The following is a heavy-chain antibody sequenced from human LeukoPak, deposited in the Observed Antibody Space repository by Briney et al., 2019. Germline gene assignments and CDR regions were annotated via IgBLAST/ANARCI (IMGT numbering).Heavy chain of an antibody. J-gene: IGHJ4*02. CDR3: ARVSGVLDFDY. V-gene: IGHV4-34*01. CDR1: GGSISSYY. CDR2: INDSGST. Sequence: TSETLSLTCNVSGGSISSYYWSWIRQPPGKGLEWIGEINDSGSTNYNPSLKSRVTISVDTSKNQFSLKLSSVTAADTAVYYCARVSGVLDFDYWGQGTLVTVSS. D-gene: IGHD2-8*01.